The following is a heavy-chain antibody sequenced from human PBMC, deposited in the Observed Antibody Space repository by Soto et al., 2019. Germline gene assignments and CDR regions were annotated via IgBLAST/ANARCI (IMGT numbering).Heavy chain of an antibody. V-gene: IGHV4-39*01. D-gene: IGHD6-19*01. CDR2: IYYSGST. CDR3: ARQPLAVALNFDY. CDR1: GGSISSSSYY. J-gene: IGHJ4*02. Sequence: QLQLQESGPGLVKPSETLSLTCTVSGGSISSSSYYWGWIRQPPGKGLEWIGSIYYSGSTYYNPSLKSRVTISVDTSKNQFSLKLSSVTAADTAVYYCARQPLAVALNFDYWGQGTLVTVSS.